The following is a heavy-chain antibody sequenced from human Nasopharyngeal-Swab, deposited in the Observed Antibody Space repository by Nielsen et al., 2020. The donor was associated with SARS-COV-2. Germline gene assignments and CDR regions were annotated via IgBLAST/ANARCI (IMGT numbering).Heavy chain of an antibody. CDR2: ISYDGSNK. V-gene: IGHV3-30*18. J-gene: IGHJ4*02. CDR1: GFTFSSYG. D-gene: IGHD4-23*01. CDR3: AKLGGNSDGSYFDY. Sequence: GSLRLSCAASGFTFSSYGMHWVRQAPGKGLEWVAVISYDGSNKYYADSVKGRFTISRDNSKNTLYLQMNSLRAEDTAVYYCAKLGGNSDGSYFDYWGQGTLVTVSS.